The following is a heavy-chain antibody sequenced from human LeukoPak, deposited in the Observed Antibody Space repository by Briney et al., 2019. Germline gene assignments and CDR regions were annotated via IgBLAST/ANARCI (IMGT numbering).Heavy chain of an antibody. CDR1: GFTFSNDW. J-gene: IGHJ4*02. CDR3: SRQQLVIDY. D-gene: IGHD6-13*01. Sequence: GGSLRLSCAASGFTFSNDWMSWVRQAPGKGLEWVGHIKSKTDGGTTDYAAPVKGRFTISRDDSKNTLYLQMNSLKTEDTAVYYCSRQQLVIDYWGQGTLVTVSS. CDR2: IKSKTDGGTT. V-gene: IGHV3-15*01.